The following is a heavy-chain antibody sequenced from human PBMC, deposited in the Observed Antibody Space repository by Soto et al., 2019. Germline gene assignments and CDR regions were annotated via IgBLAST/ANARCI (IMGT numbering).Heavy chain of an antibody. Sequence: ASVKVSCKASGYTFTGYYMHWVRQAPGQGLEWMGWINPNSGGTNYAQKFQGSVTMTRDTSISTAYMELSRLRSDDTAVYYCARDFGDELRFLEWLVNWFDPWGQGTLVTVSS. J-gene: IGHJ5*02. V-gene: IGHV1-2*02. D-gene: IGHD3-3*01. CDR1: GYTFTGYY. CDR3: ARDFGDELRFLEWLVNWFDP. CDR2: INPNSGGT.